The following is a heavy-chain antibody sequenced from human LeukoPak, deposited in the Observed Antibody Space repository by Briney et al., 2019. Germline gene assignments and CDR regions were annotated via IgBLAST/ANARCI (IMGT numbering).Heavy chain of an antibody. Sequence: SETLSLTCTVSGASISSSSDYWTWIRQPAGEALEWIGRIYSGGTTTYNPSLESRVTISVDTSKNQFSLKLSSVTAADTAMYYCARDWRLADNNWFDPWGQGTLVTVSS. CDR1: GASISSSSDY. CDR2: IYSGGTT. CDR3: ARDWRLADNNWFDP. D-gene: IGHD3-3*01. V-gene: IGHV4-61*02. J-gene: IGHJ5*02.